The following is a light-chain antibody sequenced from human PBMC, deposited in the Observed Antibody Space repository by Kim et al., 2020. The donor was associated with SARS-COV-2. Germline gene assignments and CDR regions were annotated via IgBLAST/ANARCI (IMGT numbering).Light chain of an antibody. Sequence: QSVLTQPPSASGTPGQRVTISCSGSSSNIGSNTVNWYQQLPGTAPKLLLYSNNQRPSGVPDRFSGSKSGTSASLAISGLQSEDGADYYCAAWDDSLNGWVFGGGTQLTVL. CDR3: AAWDDSLNGWV. J-gene: IGLJ3*02. CDR1: SSNIGSNT. V-gene: IGLV1-44*01. CDR2: SNN.